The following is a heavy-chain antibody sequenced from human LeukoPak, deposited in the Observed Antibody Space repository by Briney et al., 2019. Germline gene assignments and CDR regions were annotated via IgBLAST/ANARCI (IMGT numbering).Heavy chain of an antibody. CDR3: AREGYIAAAGPLGY. CDR1: GFTFSSYA. V-gene: IGHV3-30-3*01. J-gene: IGHJ4*02. D-gene: IGHD6-13*01. Sequence: GGSLRLSCAASGFTFSSYAMHWVRQAPGKGLEWVAVISYDGSNKYYADSVKGRFTISRDNSKNTLYLQMNSLRAEDTAVYYCAREGYIAAAGPLGYWSQGTLVTVSS. CDR2: ISYDGSNK.